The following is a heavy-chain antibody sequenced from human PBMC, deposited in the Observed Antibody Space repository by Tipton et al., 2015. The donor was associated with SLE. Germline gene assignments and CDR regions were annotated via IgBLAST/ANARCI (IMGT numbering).Heavy chain of an antibody. V-gene: IGHV4-59*12. Sequence: TLSLTCTVSGGSISSYYWSWIRQPPGKGLEWIGYINHSGSTNYNPSLKSRVTISLDMSNNQFSLKLTSMTAADTAVYYCVRDFSDYVWGSYREFDYWGQGTLVTVSS. CDR2: INHSGST. CDR3: VRDFSDYVWGSYREFDY. D-gene: IGHD3-16*02. CDR1: GGSISSYY. J-gene: IGHJ4*02.